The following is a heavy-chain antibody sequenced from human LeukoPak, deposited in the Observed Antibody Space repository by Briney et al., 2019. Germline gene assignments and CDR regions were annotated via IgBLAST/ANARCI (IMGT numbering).Heavy chain of an antibody. CDR3: ARAITMIVVVFDY. Sequence: PGGSLRLSCAASGFTFCSYWMSWVRQAPGKGLEWVANIKQDGSEKYYVDSVKGRFTISRDNAKNSLYLQMNSLRAEDTAVYYCARAITMIVVVFDYWGQGTLVTVSS. V-gene: IGHV3-7*01. CDR2: IKQDGSEK. J-gene: IGHJ4*02. CDR1: GFTFCSYW. D-gene: IGHD3-22*01.